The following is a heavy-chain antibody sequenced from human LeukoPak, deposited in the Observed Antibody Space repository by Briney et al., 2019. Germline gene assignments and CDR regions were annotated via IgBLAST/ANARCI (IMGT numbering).Heavy chain of an antibody. D-gene: IGHD4-17*01. J-gene: IGHJ3*02. V-gene: IGHV4-59*08. Sequence: SETLSLTCTVSGGSISSYYWSWIRQPPGKELEWIGYIYYSGSTNYNPSLKSRVTISVDTSKNQFSLKLSSVTAADTAVYYCARRTVTGGFDAFDIWGQGTMVTVSS. CDR2: IYYSGST. CDR1: GGSISSYY. CDR3: ARRTVTGGFDAFDI.